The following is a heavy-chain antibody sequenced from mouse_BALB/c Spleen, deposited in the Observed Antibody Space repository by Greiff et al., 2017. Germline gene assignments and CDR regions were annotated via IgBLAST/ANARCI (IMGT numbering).Heavy chain of an antibody. V-gene: IGHV5-6-5*01. CDR1: GFTFSSYA. CDR3: ARGGGYDYFDY. J-gene: IGHJ2*01. D-gene: IGHD2-2*01. CDR2: ISSGGST. Sequence: EVMLVESGGGLVKPGWSLKLSCAASGFTFSSYAMSWVRQTPEKRLEWVASISSGGSTYYPDSVKGRFTISRDNARNILYLQMSSLRSEDTAMYYCARGGGYDYFDYWGQGTTLTVSS.